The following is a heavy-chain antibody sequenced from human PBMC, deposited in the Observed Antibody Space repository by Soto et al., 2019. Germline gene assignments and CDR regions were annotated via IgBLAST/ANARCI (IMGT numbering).Heavy chain of an antibody. Sequence: ASVKVSCKASGYTFTSYGISWVRQAPGQGLEWMGWISAYNGNTNYAQKLQGRVTMTTDTSTSTAYMELRSLRSDDTAVYYCARDLLEYDYIWGSYRFDYWGQGTLVTVSS. CDR2: ISAYNGNT. CDR3: ARDLLEYDYIWGSYRFDY. J-gene: IGHJ4*02. CDR1: GYTFTSYG. D-gene: IGHD3-16*02. V-gene: IGHV1-18*01.